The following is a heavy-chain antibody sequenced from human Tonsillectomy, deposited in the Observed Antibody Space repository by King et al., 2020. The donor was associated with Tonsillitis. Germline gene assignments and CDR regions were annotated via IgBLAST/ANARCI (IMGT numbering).Heavy chain of an antibody. D-gene: IGHD2-2*01. CDR3: AGEGVVVVPAAKIPDYYYYMDV. CDR1: GGSISSYY. CDR2: IYYSGST. V-gene: IGHV4-59*01. J-gene: IGHJ6*03. Sequence: KLQESGPGLVKPSATLSLTCTVSGGSISSYYWSWIRQPPGKGLEWIGYIYYSGSTNYNPSLTSRVTISVDTSKNQFSLKLSSVTAADTAVYYCAGEGVVVVPAAKIPDYYYYMDVWGKGTTVTVSS.